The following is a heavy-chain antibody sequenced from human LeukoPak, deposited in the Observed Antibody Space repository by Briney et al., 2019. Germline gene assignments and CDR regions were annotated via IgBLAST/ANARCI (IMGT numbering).Heavy chain of an antibody. J-gene: IGHJ4*02. CDR2: INHSGST. D-gene: IGHD5-12*01. V-gene: IGHV4-34*01. CDR1: GGSPRVHH. Sequence: SETLSLTCAAYGGSPRVHHWSGIPHPPGKGLEWIGEINHSGSTNYNPSLKGRVTMSIDTAKNQFSLQLNSLTAADTAVYYCARRKYGYDFPYWVQGTLVAVSS. CDR3: ARRKYGYDFPY.